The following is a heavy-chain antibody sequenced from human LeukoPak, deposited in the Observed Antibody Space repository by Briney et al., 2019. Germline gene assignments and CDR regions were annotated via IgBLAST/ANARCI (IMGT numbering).Heavy chain of an antibody. CDR1: GGSISSGSYY. CDR2: IYTSGST. V-gene: IGHV4-61*02. CDR3: ARDGPGPYYFDY. Sequence: SQTLSLTCTVSGGSISSGSYYWSWIRQPAGRGLEWIGRIYTSGSTNYNPSLKSRVTISVDTSKNQFSLKLSSVTAADTAVYYCARDGPGPYYFDYWGQGTLVTVSS. J-gene: IGHJ4*02.